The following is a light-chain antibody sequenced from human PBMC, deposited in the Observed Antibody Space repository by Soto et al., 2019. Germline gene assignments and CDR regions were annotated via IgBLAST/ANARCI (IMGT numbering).Light chain of an antibody. CDR2: KTS. CDR3: QQYDSYPLT. Sequence: DIQMTQSPSTLSASVGHRVTITCRASQSISSWLAWYQQKPGKAPNLLIYKTSSLESGVPSRFSGSGSGTEFTLTVNSLQPDDFATYYCQQYDSYPLTFGGGTKVDIK. CDR1: QSISSW. J-gene: IGKJ4*01. V-gene: IGKV1-5*03.